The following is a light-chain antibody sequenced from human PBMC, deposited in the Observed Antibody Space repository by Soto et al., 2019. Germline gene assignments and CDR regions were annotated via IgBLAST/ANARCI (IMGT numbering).Light chain of an antibody. CDR2: GGF. J-gene: IGKJ1*01. CDR1: QSVSRNY. Sequence: EMVLTQSPGTLSLSPGERATLSCRASQSVSRNYLAWYQQKPGQAPRLLIYGGFSRATGIPDRFSGSGSGTDFTLTISRREPEDFAVYYCQQFSAFGQGTKVEIK. CDR3: QQFSA. V-gene: IGKV3-20*01.